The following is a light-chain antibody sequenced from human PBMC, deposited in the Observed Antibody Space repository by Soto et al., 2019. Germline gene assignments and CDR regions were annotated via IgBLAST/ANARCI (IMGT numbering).Light chain of an antibody. Sequence: QSLLTQPPSVSGAPGQRVPIACTGGASNIGANYDVHWYQQLPGTAPKLLIYGTSNRPSGVPDRFSGSKSGTSASLAITGLQAEDEAHYFCQSYDFTLGAFWVFGGGTKVTVL. CDR2: GTS. V-gene: IGLV1-40*01. J-gene: IGLJ3*02. CDR3: QSYDFTLGAFWV. CDR1: ASNIGANYD.